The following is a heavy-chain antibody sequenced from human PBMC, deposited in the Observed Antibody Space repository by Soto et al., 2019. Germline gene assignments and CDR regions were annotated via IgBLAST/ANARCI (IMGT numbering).Heavy chain of an antibody. V-gene: IGHV1-18*01. CDR2: ISAYNGNT. J-gene: IGHJ5*02. CDR3: ARDYRLGAPAPNP. Sequence: QVQLVQSGAEVKKPGASVKVSCKASGYTFTSYGISWVRQAPGQGLEWMGWISAYNGNTKYAQKLQGRVTMTTDTFPSTAYMELRSRRSDDPAVYDCARDYRLGAPAPNPWGQGTLVTVSS. D-gene: IGHD1-26*01. CDR1: GYTFTSYG.